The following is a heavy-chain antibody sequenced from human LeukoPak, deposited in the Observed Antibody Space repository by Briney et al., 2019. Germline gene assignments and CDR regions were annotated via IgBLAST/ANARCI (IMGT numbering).Heavy chain of an antibody. CDR3: ARDLGSYSSGWYFDL. D-gene: IGHD6-19*01. Sequence: HPGGSLRLSCAASGFTFSSYWMSWVRQAPGKGLEWVAVIWYDGSNKYYADSVKGRFTISRDNSKNTLYLQMNSLRAEDTAVYYCARDLGSYSSGWYFDLWGQGTLVTVSS. CDR1: GFTFSSYW. V-gene: IGHV3-33*08. CDR2: IWYDGSNK. J-gene: IGHJ4*02.